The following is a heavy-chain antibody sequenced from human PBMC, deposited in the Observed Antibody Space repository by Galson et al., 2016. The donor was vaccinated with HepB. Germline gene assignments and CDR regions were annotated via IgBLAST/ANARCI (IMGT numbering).Heavy chain of an antibody. CDR1: GFTVSTHY. CDR2: IYSGGST. CDR3: AKRGDLDSRYYMDV. D-gene: IGHD3-22*01. Sequence: SLRLSCAASGFTVSTHYMSWVRQAPGKGLECVSLIYSGGSTYYSDSVKGRFTISRDNSKNTLYLQMNTLRAEDTAVYYCAKRGDLDSRYYMDVWGKGTPVTVSS. V-gene: IGHV3-53*01. J-gene: IGHJ6*03.